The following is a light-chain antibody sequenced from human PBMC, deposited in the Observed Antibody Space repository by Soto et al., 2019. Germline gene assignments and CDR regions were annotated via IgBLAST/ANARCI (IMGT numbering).Light chain of an antibody. J-gene: IGLJ1*01. CDR2: DVD. CDR1: NDDIGGYNY. CDR3: SSYTSNNTYV. V-gene: IGLV2-14*03. Sequence: QSALTQTASVSGSPGQSITISCTGTNDDIGGYNYVSWSQHHPGKAPKLMIYDVDNRPSGISNRFSGSKSGNTASLTISGLQAEDEADYFCSSYTSNNTYVFGTGTKLTVL.